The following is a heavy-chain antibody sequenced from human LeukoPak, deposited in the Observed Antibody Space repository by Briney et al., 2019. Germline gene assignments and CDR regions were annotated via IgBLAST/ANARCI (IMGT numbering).Heavy chain of an antibody. CDR1: GYTFTGYC. CDR3: AREGPYYDSSGYQNDAFDI. V-gene: IGHV1-2*02. CDR2: INPNSGGT. Sequence: ASVKVSCKASGYTFTGYCMHWVRQAPGQGLEWIGWINPNSGGTNYAQKFQGRVTMTRDTSISTTYMELSRLRSDDTAVYYCAREGPYYDSSGYQNDAFDIWGQGTMVTVSS. D-gene: IGHD3-22*01. J-gene: IGHJ3*02.